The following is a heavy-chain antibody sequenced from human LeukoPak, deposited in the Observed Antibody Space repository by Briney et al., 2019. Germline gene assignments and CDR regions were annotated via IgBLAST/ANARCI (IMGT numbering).Heavy chain of an antibody. V-gene: IGHV1-8*03. Sequence: ASVKVSCKASGGTFSSYAISWVRQAPGQGLEWMGWMNPNSGNTGYAQKFQGRVTITMNTSISTAYMELSSLTSEDTAVYYCARGPYTHYDSSGDYYNWFDPWGQGTLVTVSS. CDR1: GGTFSSYA. CDR2: MNPNSGNT. J-gene: IGHJ5*02. CDR3: ARGPYTHYDSSGDYYNWFDP. D-gene: IGHD3-22*01.